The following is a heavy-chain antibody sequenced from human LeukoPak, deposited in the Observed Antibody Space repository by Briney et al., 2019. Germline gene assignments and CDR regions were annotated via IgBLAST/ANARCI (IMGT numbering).Heavy chain of an antibody. CDR1: GGSISSSNW. J-gene: IGHJ3*02. Sequence: SETLSLTCAVSGGSISSSNWWSWVRQPPGKGLEWIGEIYHSGSTNYNPSLKSRVTISVDKSKSQFSLKLSSVTAADTAVYYCAREGLGFLEWLPNAFDIWGQGTMVTVSS. CDR2: IYHSGST. V-gene: IGHV4-4*02. D-gene: IGHD3-3*01. CDR3: AREGLGFLEWLPNAFDI.